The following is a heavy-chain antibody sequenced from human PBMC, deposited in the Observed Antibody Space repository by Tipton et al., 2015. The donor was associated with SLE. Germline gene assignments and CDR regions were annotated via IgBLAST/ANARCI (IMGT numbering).Heavy chain of an antibody. J-gene: IGHJ4*02. CDR1: GGSISSSHYY. V-gene: IGHV4-39*07. CDR2: IYSSGGT. Sequence: TLSLTCTVSGGSISSSHYYWDWIRQPPGKGLEWLGSIYSSGGTYYNPSLKSRVTISVDTSKNQFSLKLSSVTAADTAVYYCARVKSIFGVVIIDYWGQGTLVTVSS. D-gene: IGHD3-3*01. CDR3: ARVKSIFGVVIIDY.